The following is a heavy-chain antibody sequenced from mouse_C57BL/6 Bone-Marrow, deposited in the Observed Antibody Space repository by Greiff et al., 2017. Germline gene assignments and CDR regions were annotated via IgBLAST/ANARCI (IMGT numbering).Heavy chain of an antibody. Sequence: VQLQQSGPELVKPGASVKIPCKASGYTFTDYNMDWVKQSHGKSLEWIGDINPNNGGTIYNQKFKGKATLTVDKSSSTAYMELRSLTSEDTAVYYCARSYYGYWNMDYWGQGTSVTVSS. CDR3: ARSYYGYWNMDY. CDR1: GYTFTDYN. D-gene: IGHD2-3*01. CDR2: INPNNGGT. V-gene: IGHV1-18*01. J-gene: IGHJ4*01.